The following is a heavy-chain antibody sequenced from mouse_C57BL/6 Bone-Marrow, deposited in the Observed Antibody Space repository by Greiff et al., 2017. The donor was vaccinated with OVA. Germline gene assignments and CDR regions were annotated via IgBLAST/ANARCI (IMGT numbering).Heavy chain of an antibody. J-gene: IGHJ4*01. CDR3: ARSSGSSYDAMDY. CDR2: IHPNSGST. V-gene: IGHV1-64*01. CDR1: GYTFTSYW. Sequence: QVQLKQPGAELVKPGASVKLSCKASGYTFTSYWLHWVKQRPGQGLEWIGMIHPNSGSTNYNEKFKSKSTLTVDKSSSTAYMQLSSLTSEDSAVYYCARSSGSSYDAMDYWGQGTSVTVSS. D-gene: IGHD1-1*01.